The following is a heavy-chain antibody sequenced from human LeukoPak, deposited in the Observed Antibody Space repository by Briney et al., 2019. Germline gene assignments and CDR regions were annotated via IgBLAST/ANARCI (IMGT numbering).Heavy chain of an antibody. CDR2: IYPGDSDT. CDR1: EYSFTNYW. J-gene: IGHJ1*01. D-gene: IGHD3-10*01. Sequence: GESLKISCKGSEYSFTNYWIGWVRQMPGKGLEWMGIIYPGDSDTRYSPSFQGQVTIPADKSISTAYLQWSSLKASDTAMYFCATYAGSYSKYFQHWGQGTLVTVSS. CDR3: ATYAGSYSKYFQH. V-gene: IGHV5-51*01.